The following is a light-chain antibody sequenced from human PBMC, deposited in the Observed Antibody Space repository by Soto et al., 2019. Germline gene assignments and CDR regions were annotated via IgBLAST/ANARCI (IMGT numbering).Light chain of an antibody. CDR2: GAS. Sequence: EIVLTQSPGTLSLSPGERATLSCRASQSVSSNFLAWYRQKPGQAPRLLIYGASSRAAGIPDRFSGSGSGTDFTLTISRLEPGDVAVYYCQQYGNSPRTFGQGTKVDIK. CDR3: QQYGNSPRT. J-gene: IGKJ1*01. CDR1: QSVSSNF. V-gene: IGKV3-20*01.